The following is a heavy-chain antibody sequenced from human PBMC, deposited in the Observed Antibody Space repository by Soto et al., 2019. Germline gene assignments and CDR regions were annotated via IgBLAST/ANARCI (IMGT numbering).Heavy chain of an antibody. D-gene: IGHD4-17*01. CDR3: ARHDYGDYVQAFDI. CDR1: VGSISIISYY. J-gene: IGHJ3*02. Sequence: PSEALSITCTVSVGSISIISYYWGWIRQPPGKGLEWIGSIYYSGSTYYNPSLKSRVTISVDTSKNQFSLKLSSVTAADTAVYYCARHDYGDYVQAFDIWGQGTMVTVSS. V-gene: IGHV4-39*01. CDR2: IYYSGST.